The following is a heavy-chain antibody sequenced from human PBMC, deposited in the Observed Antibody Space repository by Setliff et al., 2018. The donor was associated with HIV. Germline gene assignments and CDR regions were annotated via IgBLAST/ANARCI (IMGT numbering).Heavy chain of an antibody. CDR3: ARAPPNTVVTFFDT. D-gene: IGHD5-12*01. CDR1: GFTFGNYW. CDR2: INSDGSTT. V-gene: IGHV3-74*01. Sequence: PGGSLRLSCAASGFTFGNYWMHWVRQAPGKGLVWVSRINSDGSTTTYADSVKDRFTISRDNAKNTLFLQMTTLTAEDTAVYYCARAPPNTVVTFFDTWGQGALVTVSS. J-gene: IGHJ4*02.